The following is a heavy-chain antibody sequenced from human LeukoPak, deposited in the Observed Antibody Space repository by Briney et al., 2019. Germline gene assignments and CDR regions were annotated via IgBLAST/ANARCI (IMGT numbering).Heavy chain of an antibody. CDR1: GFTFSSYW. CDR3: ARGSYSNYEGWFDP. Sequence: GRSLRLSCAASGFTFSSYWMHWVRQAPRKGLVWVSRINTDGSSTSYADSVKGRFTISRDNAKNTLYLQMNSLRAEDTAVYYCARGSYSNYEGWFDPWGQGTLVTVSS. D-gene: IGHD4-11*01. V-gene: IGHV3-74*01. J-gene: IGHJ5*02. CDR2: INTDGSST.